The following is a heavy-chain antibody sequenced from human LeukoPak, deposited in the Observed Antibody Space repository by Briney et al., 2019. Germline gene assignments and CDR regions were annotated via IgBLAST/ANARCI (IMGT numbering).Heavy chain of an antibody. CDR2: IYYTGTT. CDR1: GDSTNTFL. CDR3: ASTSTDQGELRFDY. D-gene: IGHD1-7*01. V-gene: IGHV4-59*01. J-gene: IGHJ4*02. Sequence: ESSETLSLTCTISGDSTNTFLGGWSRQPPGKGLEGVGDIYYTGTTNYNPSLNRRVPISVDKSKNQFPLNVNSVTAADTGAYYCASTSTDQGELRFDYWGQGTLVTVSS.